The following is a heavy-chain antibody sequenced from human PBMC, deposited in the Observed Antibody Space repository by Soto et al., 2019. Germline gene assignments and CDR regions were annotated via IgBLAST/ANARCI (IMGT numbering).Heavy chain of an antibody. CDR2: IYPGDSDT. CDR3: ARRIEYHDYGDYGLDY. CDR1: GYSFTSYW. V-gene: IGHV5-51*01. J-gene: IGHJ4*02. D-gene: IGHD4-17*01. Sequence: EVQLVQSGAEVKKPGESLKISCKGSGYSFTSYWIGWVRQMPGKGLEWMGIIYPGDSDTRYSPSFQGQVTISADKSISTAYLQWSSLKASDTAMYYCARRIEYHDYGDYGLDYWGQGTLVTVSS.